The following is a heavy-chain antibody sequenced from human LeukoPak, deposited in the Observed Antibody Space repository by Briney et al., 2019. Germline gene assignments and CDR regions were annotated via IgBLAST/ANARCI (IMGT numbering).Heavy chain of an antibody. Sequence: PSETLSLTCTVSGGSISSYYWSWIRQPPGKGLEWIGYIYYSGSTNYYPSLKSRVTISVDTSKNQFSLKLSSVTAADTAVYYCARDRRGIDYWGQGTLVTVSS. V-gene: IGHV4-59*01. CDR1: GGSISSYY. CDR3: ARDRRGIDY. CDR2: IYYSGST. J-gene: IGHJ4*02.